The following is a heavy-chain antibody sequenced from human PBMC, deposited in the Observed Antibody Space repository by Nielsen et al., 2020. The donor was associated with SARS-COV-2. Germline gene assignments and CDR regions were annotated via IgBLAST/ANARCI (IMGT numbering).Heavy chain of an antibody. D-gene: IGHD6-19*01. CDR2: ISWNSGSI. CDR3: AKDIGYSSGGSDY. CDR1: GFTFDDYA. V-gene: IGHV3-9*01. Sequence: SLRPSCAASGFTFDDYAMHWVRQAPGKGLEWVSGISWNSGSIGYADSVKGRFTISRDNAKNSLYLQMNSLRAEDTALYYCAKDIGYSSGGSDYWGQGTLVTVSS. J-gene: IGHJ4*02.